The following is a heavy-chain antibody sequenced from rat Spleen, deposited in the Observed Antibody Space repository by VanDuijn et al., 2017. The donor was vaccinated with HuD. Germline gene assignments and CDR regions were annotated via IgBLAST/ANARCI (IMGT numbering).Heavy chain of an antibody. CDR3: AIHGGLRNWFDS. CDR2: INYDGIST. Sequence: EVQLVESDGGLVQPGRSLKLSCTASGFIFSDYYMAWVRQAPAKGLEWVATINYDGISTFYRDSVKGRFTVSRDDANNMHYLQMDSLRSGDTATYYCAIHGGLRNWFDSWGQGTLVTVSS. CDR1: GFIFSDYY. D-gene: IGHD1-11*01. J-gene: IGHJ3*01. V-gene: IGHV5-29*01.